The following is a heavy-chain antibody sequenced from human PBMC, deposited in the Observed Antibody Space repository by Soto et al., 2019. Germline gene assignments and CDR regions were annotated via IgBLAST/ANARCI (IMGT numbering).Heavy chain of an antibody. Sequence: GCLRLSGEASLFPFINFAMNWVRQSPAKGLEWVSSISGNGGRTWYADSVRGRFSISRDNSQNTLYLQMNSLRGEDTAVYYCAKLGFSGTYFHFDHWGQGALVTVSS. CDR1: LFPFINFA. D-gene: IGHD3-10*01. CDR3: AKLGFSGTYFHFDH. CDR2: ISGNGGRT. J-gene: IGHJ4*02. V-gene: IGHV3-23*01.